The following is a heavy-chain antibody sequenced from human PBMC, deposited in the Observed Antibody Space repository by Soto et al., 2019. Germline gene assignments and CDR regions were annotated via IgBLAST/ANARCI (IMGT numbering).Heavy chain of an antibody. CDR1: VFTFSGYA. D-gene: IGHD3-3*01. CDR2: ISGSGGTT. V-gene: IGHV3-23*01. CDR3: AKKLRFMESIFFTS. J-gene: IGHJ5*01. Sequence: TGGSLRLSCAAGVFTFSGYAVSCVRQAPGKGLEWISAISGSGGTTYYADSVKGRFTISRDNSKNTLYLQMNSVRAEDTAVYYCAKKLRFMESIFFTSWGQGTPVTVSS.